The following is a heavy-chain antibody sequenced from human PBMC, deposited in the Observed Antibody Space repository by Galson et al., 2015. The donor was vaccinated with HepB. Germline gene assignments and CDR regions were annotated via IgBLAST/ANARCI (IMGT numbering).Heavy chain of an antibody. V-gene: IGHV4-39*01. D-gene: IGHD3-22*01. J-gene: IGHJ3*02. Sequence: ETLSLTCTVSGGSISSSSYYWGWIRQPPGKGLEWIGNIYYSGSTYYNPSLKSRVPISVDTSKHHFSLKLSSVTAADTAVYYCARKDSSLYYHDSSGDYSGWDVFDIWGQGTMVTVSS. CDR2: IYYSGST. CDR3: ARKDSSLYYHDSSGDYSGWDVFDI. CDR1: GGSISSSSYY.